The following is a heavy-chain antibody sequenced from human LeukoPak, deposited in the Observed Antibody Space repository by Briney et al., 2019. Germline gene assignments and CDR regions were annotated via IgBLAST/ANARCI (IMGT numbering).Heavy chain of an antibody. D-gene: IGHD1-26*01. Sequence: GGSLRLSCAASGFTFSSYAMHWVRQAPGKGLEWVAVISYDGSNKYYVDSVKGRFTISRDNSKNTLYLQMNSLRAEDTAVYYCARPYSGSYIYYYYMDVWGKGTTVTVSS. J-gene: IGHJ6*03. CDR1: GFTFSSYA. V-gene: IGHV3-30*04. CDR2: ISYDGSNK. CDR3: ARPYSGSYIYYYYMDV.